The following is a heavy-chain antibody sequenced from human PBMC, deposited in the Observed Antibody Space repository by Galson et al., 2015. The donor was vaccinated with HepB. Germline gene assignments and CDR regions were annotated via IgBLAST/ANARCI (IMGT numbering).Heavy chain of an antibody. D-gene: IGHD2-2*01. J-gene: IGHJ5*02. Sequence: SVKVSCKASGYTFTGYYMHWVRQAPGQGLEWMGWINPNSGGTNYAQKFQGRVTMTRDTSISTAYMELSRLRSDDTAVYYCASVRGYCSSTSCFEWFDPWGQGTLVTVSS. CDR1: GYTFTGYY. V-gene: IGHV1-2*02. CDR3: ASVRGYCSSTSCFEWFDP. CDR2: INPNSGGT.